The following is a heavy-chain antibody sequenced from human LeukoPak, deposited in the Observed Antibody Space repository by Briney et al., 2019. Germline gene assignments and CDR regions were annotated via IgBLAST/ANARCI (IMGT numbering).Heavy chain of an antibody. CDR3: ARVLRPPGLLLWFGELSIGYYYGMDV. CDR1: GYTFTIYD. D-gene: IGHD3-10*01. J-gene: IGHJ6*02. V-gene: IGHV1-8*01. Sequence: ASVKVSCKASGYTFTIYDINWARQAPGQGLEWMGWMNPNSGNTGYAQKFQGRVTMTRNTSISTAYMELSSLRSEDTAVYYCARVLRPPGLLLWFGELSIGYYYGMDVWGQGTTVTVSS. CDR2: MNPNSGNT.